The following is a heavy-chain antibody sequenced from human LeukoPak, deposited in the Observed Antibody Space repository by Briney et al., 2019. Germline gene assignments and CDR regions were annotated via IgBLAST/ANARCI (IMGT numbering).Heavy chain of an antibody. V-gene: IGHV3-30*02. D-gene: IGHD6-19*01. CDR3: AKVRRYSSGWSYLFDY. Sequence: GGSLRLPCAASGFTFSSYGMHWVRQAPGKGLEWVAFIRYDGSNKYYADSVKGRFTISRDNSKNTLYLQMNSLRAEDTAVYYCAKVRRYSSGWSYLFDYWGQGTLVTVSS. CDR1: GFTFSSYG. J-gene: IGHJ4*02. CDR2: IRYDGSNK.